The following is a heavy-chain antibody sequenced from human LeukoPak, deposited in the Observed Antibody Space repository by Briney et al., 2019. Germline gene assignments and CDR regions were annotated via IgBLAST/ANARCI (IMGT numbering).Heavy chain of an antibody. CDR1: GFTFSNYE. CDR2: ISSSGSTI. Sequence: PGGSLRLSCAASGFTFSNYEMNWIRQAPGTGLEWVSYISSSGSTIYYTDSVKGRFTISRDNARNSLYLQMNSLRAEDTAVYYCAKNKTLQANCVVPCYVVAFNIWGKGTMSPSLQ. CDR3: AKNKTLQANCVVPCYVVAFNI. J-gene: IGHJ3*02. V-gene: IGHV3-48*03. D-gene: IGHD2-8*01.